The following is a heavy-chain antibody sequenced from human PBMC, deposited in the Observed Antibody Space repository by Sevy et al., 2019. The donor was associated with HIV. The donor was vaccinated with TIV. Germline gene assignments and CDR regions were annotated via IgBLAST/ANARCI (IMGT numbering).Heavy chain of an antibody. Sequence: SETLSLTCTVSGGSISSYYWSWIRQPAGKGLEWIGRIYTSGSTNYNPSLKSRVTMSVDTSKNQFSLKLSAVTAADTAGDYCAGDRGGSYSPDAFDFWGQGTMVTVSS. V-gene: IGHV4-4*07. J-gene: IGHJ3*01. CDR1: GGSISSYY. D-gene: IGHD1-26*01. CDR3: AGDRGGSYSPDAFDF. CDR2: IYTSGST.